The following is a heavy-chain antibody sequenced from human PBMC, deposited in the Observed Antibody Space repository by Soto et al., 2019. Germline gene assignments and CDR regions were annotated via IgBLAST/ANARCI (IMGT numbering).Heavy chain of an antibody. CDR3: ARGYDFWSGYSYYFDY. CDR2: IYTSGST. J-gene: IGHJ4*02. Sequence: SETLSLTCTVSGGSISSYYGGWIRQPAGKGLEWIGRIYTSGSTNYNPSLKSRVTMSVDTSKNQFSLKLSSVTAADTAVYYCARGYDFWSGYSYYFDYWGQGTLVTVSS. CDR1: GGSISSYY. V-gene: IGHV4-4*07. D-gene: IGHD3-3*01.